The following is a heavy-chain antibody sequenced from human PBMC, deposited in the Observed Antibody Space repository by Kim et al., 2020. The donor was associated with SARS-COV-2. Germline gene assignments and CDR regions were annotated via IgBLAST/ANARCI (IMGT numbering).Heavy chain of an antibody. CDR1: GGSIRNFY. Sequence: SETLSLTCNVSGGSIRNFYWSWIRLPPGKGLEWIGYINYSGSTDYNPSLKSRLIISVDRSKNQFSLMLSSVTAADTAIYYCARGLCSGGGCNTGVFDIWGQGTMVTVSS. CDR3: ARGLCSGGGCNTGVFDI. V-gene: IGHV4-59*01. J-gene: IGHJ3*02. D-gene: IGHD2-15*01. CDR2: INYSGST.